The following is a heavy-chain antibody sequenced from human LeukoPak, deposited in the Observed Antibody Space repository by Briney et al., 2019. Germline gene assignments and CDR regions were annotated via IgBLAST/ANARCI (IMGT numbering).Heavy chain of an antibody. CDR2: IYSGGST. V-gene: IGHV3-53*01. D-gene: IGHD3-9*01. J-gene: IGHJ4*02. CDR3: AREDILTGFDY. CDR1: GFTVSSNY. Sequence: GGSLRLSCAASGFTVSSNYMSWVRQAPGKGLEWVSVIYSGGSTYYADSVKGRFTISRDNPKNTLYLQMNSLRAEDTAVYYCAREDILTGFDYWGQGTLVTVSS.